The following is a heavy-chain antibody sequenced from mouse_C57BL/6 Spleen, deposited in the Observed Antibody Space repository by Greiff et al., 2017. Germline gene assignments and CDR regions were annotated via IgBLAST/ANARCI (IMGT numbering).Heavy chain of an antibody. Sequence: EVHLVESGGGLVKPGGSLKLSCAASGFTFSDYGMHWVRQAPEKGLEWVAYISSGSSTIYSADTVKGRFTISRDNAKNTLFLQMTSLMSEDTAMYYCSRSDGYSSAWFACWGQGTLVTVSA. CDR2: ISSGSSTI. J-gene: IGHJ3*01. CDR1: GFTFSDYG. V-gene: IGHV5-17*01. CDR3: SRSDGYSSAWFAC. D-gene: IGHD2-3*01.